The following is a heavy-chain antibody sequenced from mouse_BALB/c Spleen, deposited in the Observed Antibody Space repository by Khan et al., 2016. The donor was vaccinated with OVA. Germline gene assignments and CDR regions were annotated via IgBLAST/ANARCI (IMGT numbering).Heavy chain of an antibody. J-gene: IGHJ4*01. CDR1: GFSLTNYG. V-gene: IGHV2-6-1*01. Sequence: QVRLQQSGPGLVAPSQSLSITCTISGFSLTNYGVHWVRQPPGKGLEWLVVIWSDGSTTYNSALKSRLTISKDNSKSQVFLKVNSLQTDDTAMYFCARQPYYHYNIMDYWGQGTSVTVSS. D-gene: IGHD2-4*01. CDR2: IWSDGST. CDR3: ARQPYYHYNIMDY.